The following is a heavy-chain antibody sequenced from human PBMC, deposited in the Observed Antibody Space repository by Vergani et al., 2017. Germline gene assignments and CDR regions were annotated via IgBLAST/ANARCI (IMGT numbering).Heavy chain of an antibody. CDR3: GRDSPGDWFEP. CDR1: GGSINSGDYY. J-gene: IGHJ5*02. CDR2: IYYSGKT. D-gene: IGHD2-21*01. V-gene: IGHV4-30-4*08. Sequence: QVQLQESGPGLVKPSQTLSLTCTVSGGSINSGDYYWSSIRQPPGKGLEWIGYIYYSGKTYYNPSLRSRVSISLDTSKNRFSVMLNSVTAADTAVYYCGRDSPGDWFEPWCQGTLLTVSS.